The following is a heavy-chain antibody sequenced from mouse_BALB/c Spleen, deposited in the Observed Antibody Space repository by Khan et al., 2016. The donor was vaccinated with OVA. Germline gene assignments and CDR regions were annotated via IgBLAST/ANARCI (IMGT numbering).Heavy chain of an antibody. J-gene: IGHJ3*01. D-gene: IGHD2-14*01. V-gene: IGHV1-4*01. CDR1: GYTFTSYT. Sequence: QVQLQQSGAELARPGASVKMSCKASGYTFTSYTIHWIKKRPGQGLEWIGYINPSNGYTNYNQKFKDKATLTIDKSSTTAYLKLSSLTSDDSAVYNCVRDGAYHRNDSWFAYWGQGTLVTVSA. CDR2: INPSNGYT. CDR3: VRDGAYHRNDSWFAY.